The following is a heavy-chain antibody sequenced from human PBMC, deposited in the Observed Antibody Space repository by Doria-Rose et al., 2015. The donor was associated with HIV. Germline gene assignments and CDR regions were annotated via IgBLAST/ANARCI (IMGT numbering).Heavy chain of an antibody. Sequence: RVQSGSEVTTPWSSLKVSCKASGGTFSSCTISWVRQAPGQGLEWMGRIIPILDIVNYALRFQGRVTITADESTSTAYMELSSLRSEDTAIYYCASQWERSSFDYWGQGTLVTVSS. J-gene: IGHJ4*02. CDR2: IIPILDIV. D-gene: IGHD1-26*01. CDR1: GGTFSSCT. CDR3: ASQWERSSFDY. V-gene: IGHV1-69*02.